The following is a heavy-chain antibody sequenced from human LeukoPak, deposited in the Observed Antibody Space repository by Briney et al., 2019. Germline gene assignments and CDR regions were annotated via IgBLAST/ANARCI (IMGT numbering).Heavy chain of an antibody. Sequence: SETLSLACTFSGDSFSDYYWTWIRRPPGGTLEWIGHIYYRGSTKSNPSLKNRVSISLDTSMNQVSLTLTSVPAADTAVYYCARAMRWTSGPVERGWFDRWGQGTQVTVSS. D-gene: IGHD5-12*01. CDR1: GDSFSDYY. CDR3: ARAMRWTSGPVERGWFDR. CDR2: IYYRGST. V-gene: IGHV4-59*01. J-gene: IGHJ5*02.